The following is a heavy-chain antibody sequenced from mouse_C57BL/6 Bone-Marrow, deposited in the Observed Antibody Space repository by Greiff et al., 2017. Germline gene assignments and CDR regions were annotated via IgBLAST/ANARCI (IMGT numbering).Heavy chain of an antibody. J-gene: IGHJ3*01. CDR3: AFYYWWAY. CDR2: ISSGGSYT. D-gene: IGHD1-1*01. CDR1: GFTFSSYG. V-gene: IGHV5-6*01. Sequence: EVQRVESGGDLVKPGGSLKLSCAASGFTFSSYGMSWVRQTPDKRLEWVATISSGGSYTYYPDSVKGRFTISRDNAKNTLYLQMSSLKSEYTAMYYCAFYYWWAYWGQGTLVTVSA.